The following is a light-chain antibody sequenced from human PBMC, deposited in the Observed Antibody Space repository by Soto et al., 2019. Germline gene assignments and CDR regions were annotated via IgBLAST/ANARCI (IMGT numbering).Light chain of an antibody. CDR2: GSS. J-gene: IGKJ2*01. CDR1: QSLSSNF. V-gene: IGKV3-20*01. CDR3: QQYVSSPGT. Sequence: EIVLTQSPGTLSLSPGTRATLSCSASQSLSSNFLACYQHKPGQSPRLRIYGSSSRATGIPDRFSGSGSGKDLTLTISRLEPEDFAVYYCQQYVSSPGTFGQGTKLEI.